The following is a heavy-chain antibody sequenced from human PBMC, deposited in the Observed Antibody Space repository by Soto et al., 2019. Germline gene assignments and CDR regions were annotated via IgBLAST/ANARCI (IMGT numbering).Heavy chain of an antibody. Sequence: GGSLRLSCAASGFTFSSYSMNWVRQAPGKGLEWVSYISSSSSTIYYADSVKGRFTISRDNAKNSLYLQMNSLRDEDTAVYYCARDAYSSSQLGYYYGMDVWGQGTTVTVSS. J-gene: IGHJ6*02. CDR1: GFTFSSYS. D-gene: IGHD6-13*01. CDR2: ISSSSSTI. V-gene: IGHV3-48*02. CDR3: ARDAYSSSQLGYYYGMDV.